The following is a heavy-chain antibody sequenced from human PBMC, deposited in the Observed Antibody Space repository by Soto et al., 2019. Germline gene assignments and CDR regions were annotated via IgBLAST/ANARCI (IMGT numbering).Heavy chain of an antibody. D-gene: IGHD3-22*01. V-gene: IGHV4-59*01. CDR1: GGSISSYY. J-gene: IGHJ4*02. CDR3: RRGVIYYYDSGGYYDY. CDR2: IYYSGGT. Sequence: SETLSLTCTVSGGSISSYYWSWIRQPPGKGLEWIGYIYYSGGTNYNPSLKSRVTISVDTSKNQFSLKLTSVTAADTAVYFCRRGVIYYYDSGGYYDYWGQGALVTVSS.